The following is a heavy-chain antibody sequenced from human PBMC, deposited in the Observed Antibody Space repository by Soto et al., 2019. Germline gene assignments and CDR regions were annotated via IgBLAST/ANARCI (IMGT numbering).Heavy chain of an antibody. D-gene: IGHD2-15*01. Sequence: GASVKVSCKASGYSFTANSMHWVRQAPGQGLEWMGWINPNNGGTNYARKFQGWVTMTRDTSISTAYMDLTRLKSDDTAVYYCAIQRSGVDSWGPGTLVTVSS. J-gene: IGHJ5*01. CDR3: AIQRSGVDS. CDR1: GYSFTANS. CDR2: INPNNGGT. V-gene: IGHV1-2*04.